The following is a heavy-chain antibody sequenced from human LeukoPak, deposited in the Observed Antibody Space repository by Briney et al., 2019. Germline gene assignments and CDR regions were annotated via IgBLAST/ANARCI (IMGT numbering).Heavy chain of an antibody. V-gene: IGHV3-23*01. CDR1: GSTFTTYA. CDR2: ISGLGDNT. J-gene: IGHJ4*02. D-gene: IGHD2-15*01. CDR3: ARSLRSPRYCIDDTCYFDY. Sequence: GGSLRLSCAASGSTFTTYAMSGVRQAPGKGLEWVSGISGLGDNTYYVDSVKGRFTISRDNAKNTQYLQINSLRVEDTAVYYCARSLRSPRYCIDDTCYFDYWGQGTLVTVSS.